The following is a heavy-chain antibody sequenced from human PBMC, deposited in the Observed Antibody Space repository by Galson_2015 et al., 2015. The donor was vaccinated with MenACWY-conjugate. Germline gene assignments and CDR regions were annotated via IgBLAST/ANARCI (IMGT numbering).Heavy chain of an antibody. V-gene: IGHV3-21*01. CDR2: ISGSTNFI. CDR1: GFIFSDYQ. D-gene: IGHD6-13*01. CDR3: ARDGAPLYQSSQNAFDI. Sequence: SLRLSCAASGFIFSDYQMNWVRQAPGKGLEWVSSISGSTNFIYYADSVEGRFTISRDNAESSLYLQMNSLSPEDTAVYYCARDGAPLYQSSQNAFDIWGQGTMVTVSS. J-gene: IGHJ3*02.